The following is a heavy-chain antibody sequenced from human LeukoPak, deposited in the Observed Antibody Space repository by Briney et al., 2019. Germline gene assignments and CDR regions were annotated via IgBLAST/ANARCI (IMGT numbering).Heavy chain of an antibody. D-gene: IGHD3-22*01. V-gene: IGHV4-30-4*01. Sequence: SETLSLTCTVSGGSISSGDYYWSWIRQPPGKGLEWIGYLYYSGSTYYNPSLKSRVTISVDTSKNQFSLKLSSVTAADTAVYYCARVREAYDSSGYLDYWGQGTLVTVSS. CDR1: GGSISSGDYY. J-gene: IGHJ4*02. CDR3: ARVREAYDSSGYLDY. CDR2: LYYSGST.